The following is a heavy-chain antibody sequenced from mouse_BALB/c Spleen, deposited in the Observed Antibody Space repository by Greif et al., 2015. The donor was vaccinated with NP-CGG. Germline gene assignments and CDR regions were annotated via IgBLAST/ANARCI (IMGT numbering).Heavy chain of an antibody. CDR2: ISYSGST. J-gene: IGHJ2*01. V-gene: IGHV3-8*02. D-gene: IGHD1-1*01. Sequence: EVNVVESGPSLVKPSQTLSLTCSVTGDSITSGYWNWIRKFPGNKLEYMGYISYSGSTYYNPPLKSRISIARDTSKNQYYLQLNSVTTEDTATYYCARDYGSSYFDYWGQGTTLTVSS. CDR3: ARDYGSSYFDY. CDR1: GDSITSGY.